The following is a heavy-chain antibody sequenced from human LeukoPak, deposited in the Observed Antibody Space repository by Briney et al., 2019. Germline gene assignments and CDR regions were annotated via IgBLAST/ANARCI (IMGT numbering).Heavy chain of an antibody. J-gene: IGHJ4*02. CDR1: GGSFSGYY. Sequence: SETLSLTCAVYGGSFSGYYWSWIRQPPGKRLEWIGEINHSGSTNYNPSLKSRVTISVDTSKNQFSLKLSSVTAADTAVYYCARVDVSSGLYYFDYWGQGTLVTVSS. CDR2: INHSGST. V-gene: IGHV4-34*01. CDR3: ARVDVSSGLYYFDY. D-gene: IGHD6-19*01.